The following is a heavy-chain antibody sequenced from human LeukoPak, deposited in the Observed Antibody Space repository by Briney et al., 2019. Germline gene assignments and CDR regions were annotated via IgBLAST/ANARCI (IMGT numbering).Heavy chain of an antibody. D-gene: IGHD3-10*01. CDR2: INTYNGNT. Sequence: ASVKVPCKASGYNFISYAISWVRQAPGQGLEWMGWINTYNGNTNYAQNYQGRVTMTTDTSTSTAYMELRSLRSDDTAVYYCAREEYYGSGSYPHFDYWGQGTLVTVSS. CDR1: GYNFISYA. CDR3: AREEYYGSGSYPHFDY. V-gene: IGHV1-18*01. J-gene: IGHJ4*02.